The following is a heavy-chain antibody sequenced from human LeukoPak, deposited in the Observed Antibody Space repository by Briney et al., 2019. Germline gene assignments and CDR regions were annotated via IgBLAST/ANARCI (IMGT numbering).Heavy chain of an antibody. CDR3: ARARGPASTGGFASEI. Sequence: KPSETLSLTCTVSGGSISGYYWSWIRQPPGKGLEWIGYIYYSGSTNYNPSLKSRVTISVETSKNQFSLRVSSVTAADAAVYYCARARGPASTGGFASEIWGQGTKVTVSS. D-gene: IGHD2-2*01. V-gene: IGHV4-59*01. CDR2: IYYSGST. J-gene: IGHJ3*02. CDR1: GGSISGYY.